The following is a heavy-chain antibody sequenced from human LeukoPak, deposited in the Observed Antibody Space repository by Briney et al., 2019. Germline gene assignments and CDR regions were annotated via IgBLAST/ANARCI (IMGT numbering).Heavy chain of an antibody. CDR3: AKQSAGSAAWYSLHYDF. CDR1: GFTLSSYA. J-gene: IGHJ4*02. D-gene: IGHD6-13*01. V-gene: IGHV3-23*01. Sequence: GGSLRLSCAASGFTLSSYAMTWVRQAPGRGLEWVSSVDGGGGGTYYADSVKGRFTISRDNSKDTLCLQMNGLRAEDTAVYFCAKQSAGSAAWYSLHYDFWGQGTLVTVSS. CDR2: VDGGGGGT.